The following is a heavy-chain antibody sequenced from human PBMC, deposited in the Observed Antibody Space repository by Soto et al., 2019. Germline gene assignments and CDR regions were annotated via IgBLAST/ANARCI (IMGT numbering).Heavy chain of an antibody. CDR3: ARAANYYDSSGPLAFYYYDLDV. D-gene: IGHD3-22*01. Sequence: NPSETLSLTCTVSGGSISSSSYYWGWMRQPPGKGLEWIGSIYYSGNAYYNPSLKSRVTISVDTSKNQFSLKLRSVTAADTAVYYCARAANYYDSSGPLAFYYYDLDVWGQGTTVTVS. V-gene: IGHV4-39*01. J-gene: IGHJ6*02. CDR1: GGSISSSSYY. CDR2: IYYSGNA.